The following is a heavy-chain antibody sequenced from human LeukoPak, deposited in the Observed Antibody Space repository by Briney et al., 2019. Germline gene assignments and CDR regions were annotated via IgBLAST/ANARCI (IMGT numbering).Heavy chain of an antibody. V-gene: IGHV3-23*01. J-gene: IGHJ3*02. D-gene: IGHD6-13*01. Sequence: PGGSLRLSCAASGFTFSSYGMHWVRQAPGKGLEWVSAISGSGGSTYYADSVKGRFTISRDNSKNTLYLQMNSLRAEDTAVYYYARSRIAAVTDAFDIWGQGTMVTVSS. CDR1: GFTFSSYG. CDR3: ARSRIAAVTDAFDI. CDR2: ISGSGGST.